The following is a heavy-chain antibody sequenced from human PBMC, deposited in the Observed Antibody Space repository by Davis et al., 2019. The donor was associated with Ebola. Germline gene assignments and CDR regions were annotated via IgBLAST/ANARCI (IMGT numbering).Heavy chain of an antibody. Sequence: GRSLRPSFAASVFTASSNYMTWIRQAPGKGLEWVSYISTSGSTIYYADSVKCRFTISRDNAKNSLYLQMTSLRAEETAVYYCARSKTEYNWFDPWGQGTLVTVSS. CDR2: ISTSGSTI. V-gene: IGHV3-11*01. J-gene: IGHJ5*02. CDR1: VFTASSNY. CDR3: ARSKTEYNWFDP. D-gene: IGHD2-21*02.